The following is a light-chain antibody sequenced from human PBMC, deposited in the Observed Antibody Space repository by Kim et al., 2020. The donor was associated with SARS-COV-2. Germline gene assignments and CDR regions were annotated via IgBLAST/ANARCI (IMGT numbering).Light chain of an antibody. Sequence: SPGDGATLSCRASQSVSSTYLAWYQQKPGQAPRLLIFGASSRATGIPDRFSGSGSGTDFTLTISRLEPEDFAVYYCQQYDSSLLSFGGGTKVDIK. J-gene: IGKJ4*01. CDR2: GAS. V-gene: IGKV3-20*01. CDR3: QQYDSSLLS. CDR1: QSVSSTY.